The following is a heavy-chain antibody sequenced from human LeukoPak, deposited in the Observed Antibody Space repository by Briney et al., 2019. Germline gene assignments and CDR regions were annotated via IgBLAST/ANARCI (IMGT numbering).Heavy chain of an antibody. V-gene: IGHV1-24*01. CDR3: AKPYSGTQYFFDY. CDR1: GYTLSKLS. CDR2: FDPEDGET. D-gene: IGHD1-26*01. Sequence: ASVKVSCKAPGYTLSKLSIHWVRQPSGKGLEWMGAFDPEDGETIYAQEFQGRATMTTDTSTSTAYMELSSLRSEDTAIYYCAKPYSGTQYFFDYWGQGTLVTVSS. J-gene: IGHJ4*02.